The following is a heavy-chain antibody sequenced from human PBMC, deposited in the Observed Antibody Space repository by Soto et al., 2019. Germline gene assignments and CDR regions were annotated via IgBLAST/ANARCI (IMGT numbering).Heavy chain of an antibody. CDR3: ARGPYYYDSSGYYYNWFDP. V-gene: IGHV3-53*01. J-gene: IGHJ5*02. CDR1: GFTVSSNY. CDR2: IYSGGST. D-gene: IGHD3-22*01. Sequence: PVGSLRLSCAASGFTVSSNYMSWVRQAPGKGLEWVSVIYSGGSTYYADSVKGRFTISRDNSKNTLYLQMNSLRAEDTAVYYCARGPYYYDSSGYYYNWFDPWGQGTLVPVSS.